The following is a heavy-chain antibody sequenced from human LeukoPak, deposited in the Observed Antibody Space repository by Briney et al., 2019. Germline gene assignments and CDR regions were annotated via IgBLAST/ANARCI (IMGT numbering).Heavy chain of an antibody. Sequence: GGSLRLSCAASGFRISKSWMTWVRQSPGRGLEWVACISENGSEEKYLDSVRGRFTTSRDNAKSSLYLQMNSLRAEDTAVYYCGRGHWGLDYWGQGALVTVSS. J-gene: IGHJ4*02. CDR3: GRGHWGLDY. CDR1: GFRISKSW. D-gene: IGHD7-27*01. V-gene: IGHV3-7*01. CDR2: ISENGSEE.